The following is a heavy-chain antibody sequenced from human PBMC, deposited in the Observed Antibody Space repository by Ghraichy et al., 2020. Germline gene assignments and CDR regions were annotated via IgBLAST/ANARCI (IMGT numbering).Heavy chain of an antibody. CDR1: GFTFSSYA. V-gene: IGHV3-23*01. J-gene: IGHJ6*02. Sequence: GGSLRLSCAASGFTFSSYAMSWVRQAPGKGLEWVSAISGSGGSTYYADSVKGRFTISRDNSKNTLYLQMNSLRAEDTAVYYCVNTQSPYCSGGSCFEDYYGMDVWGQGTTVTVSS. D-gene: IGHD2-15*01. CDR2: ISGSGGST. CDR3: VNTQSPYCSGGSCFEDYYGMDV.